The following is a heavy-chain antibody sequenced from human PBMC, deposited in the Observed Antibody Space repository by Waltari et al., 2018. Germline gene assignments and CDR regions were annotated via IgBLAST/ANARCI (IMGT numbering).Heavy chain of an antibody. CDR2: IIGGSGDT. J-gene: IGHJ4*02. CDR3: GREAREGRAPMAYFDY. D-gene: IGHD3-10*01. V-gene: IGHV1-3*01. Sequence: QVQLVQSGADVKKPGASVKVSCKASGYTFTTSTMQWVRQAPGQRPEWMGWIIGGSGDTQYSKKFEGRITITRDTSASIAYLELSSLRSEDTAVYFCGREAREGRAPMAYFDYWGQGTLVTVSS. CDR1: GYTFTTST.